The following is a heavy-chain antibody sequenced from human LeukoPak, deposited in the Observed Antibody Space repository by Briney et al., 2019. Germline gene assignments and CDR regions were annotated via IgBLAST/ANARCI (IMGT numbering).Heavy chain of an antibody. CDR2: IRNRAYRETI. CDR1: GFPFSDYA. CDR3: TRAGIMAAIGYGMDV. Sequence: GGSLRLSCTTSGFPFSDYAMSWVRQAPGKGVEGVSLIRNRAYRETIEYAASVEGRFSISRDASESIVYLQMNSLQIEDTAVYYCTRAGIMAAIGYGMDVWGQGTTVTVSS. V-gene: IGHV3-49*04. D-gene: IGHD5-12*01. J-gene: IGHJ6*02.